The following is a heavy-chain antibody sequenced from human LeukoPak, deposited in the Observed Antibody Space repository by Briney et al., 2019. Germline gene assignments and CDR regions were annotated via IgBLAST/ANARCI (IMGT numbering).Heavy chain of an antibody. CDR2: IYHSGRT. Sequence: SETLSLTCTVSGYSISSGYYWGWLRQPPGKGLEWIGSIYHSGRTYYSPSLKSRVTISVDTSKNQFSLKLSSVTAADTAVYYCARGNDWGYWGQGALVTVSS. V-gene: IGHV4-38-2*02. J-gene: IGHJ4*02. CDR3: ARGNDWGY. D-gene: IGHD3-9*01. CDR1: GYSISSGYY.